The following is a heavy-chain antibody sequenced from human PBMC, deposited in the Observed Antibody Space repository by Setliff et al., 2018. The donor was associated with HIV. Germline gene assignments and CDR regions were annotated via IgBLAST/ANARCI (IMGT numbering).Heavy chain of an antibody. V-gene: IGHV4-39*01. Sequence: SETLSLTCTVSGASVNSNNYYWGWIRQPPGKGLEWIASIYYSGTTYYNPSLKSRLTISIDTSMNQFSLRLNALTAADTAVYYCARLGGNWGYWFDPWSQGTLVTVSS. CDR3: ARLGGNWGYWFDP. J-gene: IGHJ5*02. CDR2: IYYSGTT. CDR1: GASVNSNNYY. D-gene: IGHD7-27*01.